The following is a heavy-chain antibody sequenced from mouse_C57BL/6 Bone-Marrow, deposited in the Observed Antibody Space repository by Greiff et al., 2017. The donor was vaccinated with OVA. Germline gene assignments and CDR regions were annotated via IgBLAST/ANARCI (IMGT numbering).Heavy chain of an antibody. CDR2: INPNNGGT. CDR1: GYTFTDYY. J-gene: IGHJ2*01. Sequence: VQLQQSGPELVKPGASVKISCKASGYTFTDYYMNWVKQSHGKSLEWIGDINPNNGGTSYNQKFKGKATLTVDKSSSTAYMELRSLTSEDSAVYYCARRPITTVVAEDYFDYWGQGTTLTVPS. CDR3: ARRPITTVVAEDYFDY. D-gene: IGHD1-1*01. V-gene: IGHV1-26*01.